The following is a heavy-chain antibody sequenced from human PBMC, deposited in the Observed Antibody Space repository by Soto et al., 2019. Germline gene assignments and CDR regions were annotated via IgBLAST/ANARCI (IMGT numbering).Heavy chain of an antibody. CDR3: EGNYDVLTGRGALDV. CDR2: IHYDGST. D-gene: IGHD3-9*01. Sequence: QVQLQESGPGLVKPSETLSLTCTVSGGSISHYYWNWIRQPPGKGLELIGNIHYDGSTNYNPYLKSRVTVSVDTSKNQCSLKLGSVTAADTAVYYCEGNYDVLTGRGALDVWGQGTTVTVSS. J-gene: IGHJ6*02. V-gene: IGHV4-59*08. CDR1: GGSISHYY.